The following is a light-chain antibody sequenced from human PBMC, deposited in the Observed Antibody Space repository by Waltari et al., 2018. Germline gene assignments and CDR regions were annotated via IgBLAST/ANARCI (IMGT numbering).Light chain of an antibody. CDR1: QSVFYNSNNKNY. V-gene: IGKV4-1*01. J-gene: IGKJ2*03. CDR3: QQYYTAPYS. CDR2: WAS. Sequence: DIVMTQSPDSLAVSLGERATSNCKSSQSVFYNSNNKNYLAWYKQKAGQPPKLLIYWASSRESGVPDRFSGSVSGTDFTLTISSLQAEDVAVYYCQQYYTAPYSFGQGTKLEIK.